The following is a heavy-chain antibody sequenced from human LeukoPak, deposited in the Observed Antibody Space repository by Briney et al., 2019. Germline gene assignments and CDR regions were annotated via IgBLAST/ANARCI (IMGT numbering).Heavy chain of an antibody. CDR2: ISGSGGST. Sequence: GGSLRLSCAASGFTFSSYATSWVRQAQGKGLEWVSAISGSGGSTYYADSVKGRFTISRDNSKNTLYLQMNSLRAEDTAVYYCAKDSVWGSYRPTQIDYWGQGTLVTVSS. CDR1: GFTFSSYA. D-gene: IGHD3-16*02. CDR3: AKDSVWGSYRPTQIDY. V-gene: IGHV3-23*01. J-gene: IGHJ4*02.